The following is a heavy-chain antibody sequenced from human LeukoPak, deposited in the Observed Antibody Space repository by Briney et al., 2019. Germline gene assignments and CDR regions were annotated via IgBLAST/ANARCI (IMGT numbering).Heavy chain of an antibody. V-gene: IGHV3-48*01. CDR1: GFTFSSYS. CDR2: ISSSSSTI. Sequence: GGSLRLSCAASGFTFSSYSMNWVRQAPGKGLEWVSYISSSSSTIYYADSVKGRFTISRDNAKNSLYQQMNSLRAEDTAVYYRARDLEGYSGAFDYWGQGTLVTVSS. CDR3: ARDLEGYSGAFDY. D-gene: IGHD4-11*01. J-gene: IGHJ4*02.